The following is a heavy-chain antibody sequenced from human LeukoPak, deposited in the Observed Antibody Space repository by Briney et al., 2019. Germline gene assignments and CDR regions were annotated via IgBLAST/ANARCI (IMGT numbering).Heavy chain of an antibody. V-gene: IGHV3-30*03. CDR1: GFTFSSYG. CDR3: ARGGQSSSSFNYYYYYMDV. J-gene: IGHJ6*03. Sequence: GRSLRLSCAASGFTFSSYGMHWVRQAPGKGLEWVAVISYDGSNKYYADSVKGRFTISRDNSKNTLYLQMNSLRAEDTAVYYCARGGQSSSSFNYYYYYMDVWGKGTTVTVSS. CDR2: ISYDGSNK. D-gene: IGHD2-2*01.